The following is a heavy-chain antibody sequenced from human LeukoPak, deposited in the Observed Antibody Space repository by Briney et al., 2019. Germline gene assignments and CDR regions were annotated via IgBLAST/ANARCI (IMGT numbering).Heavy chain of an antibody. CDR2: IYHSGST. D-gene: IGHD3-16*02. V-gene: IGHV4-30-2*01. J-gene: IGHJ4*02. CDR1: GGSISSGGYS. Sequence: SQTLSLTCAVSGGSISSGGYSWSWIRQPPGKGLEWIGYIYHSGSTYYNPSLKSRVTISVDRSKNQLSLKLSSVTAADTAVYYCARRLITFGGVIVDYWGQGTLVTVSS. CDR3: ARRLITFGGVIVDY.